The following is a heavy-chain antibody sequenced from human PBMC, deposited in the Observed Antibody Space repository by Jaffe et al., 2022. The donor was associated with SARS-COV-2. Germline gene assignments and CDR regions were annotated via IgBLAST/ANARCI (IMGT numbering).Heavy chain of an antibody. CDR3: AKPRSTGYYYDPFDY. CDR1: GYTFTSYA. CDR2: INPGNGDT. Sequence: QVQFVQSGAEVKKPGASVKVSCKASGYTFTSYAMHWVRQAPGQRLEWMGWINPGNGDTKYPQKFQGRVTITRDTSATTAYMELSSLRSEDTAVYYCAKPRSTGYYYDPFDYWGQGTLVTVSS. V-gene: IGHV1-3*01. J-gene: IGHJ4*02. D-gene: IGHD3-22*01.